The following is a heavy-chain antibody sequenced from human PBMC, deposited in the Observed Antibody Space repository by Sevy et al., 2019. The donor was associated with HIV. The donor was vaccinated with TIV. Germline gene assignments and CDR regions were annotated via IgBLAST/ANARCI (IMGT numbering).Heavy chain of an antibody. J-gene: IGHJ6*02. D-gene: IGHD3-16*01. CDR1: GFTFGDYA. V-gene: IGHV3-49*03. CDR3: TRLRGTSSPYYYFGMDV. Sequence: GGSLRLSCTGSGFTFGDYAMSWIRQAPGKGLEWVGFIRSKTYSGTTEYAASVKGGFTILSDDSKNIAYLQMNSLKTEDIAVYYCTRLRGTSSPYYYFGMDVWGQGSTVTVSS. CDR2: IRSKTYSGTT.